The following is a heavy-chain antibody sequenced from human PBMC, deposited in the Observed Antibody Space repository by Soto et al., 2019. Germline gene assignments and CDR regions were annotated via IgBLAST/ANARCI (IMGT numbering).Heavy chain of an antibody. CDR3: AKRGSGSYFDY. CDR2: ISGSGGST. D-gene: IGHD1-26*01. V-gene: IGHV3-23*01. J-gene: IGHJ4*02. CDR1: GFTFSSYA. Sequence: EVQLLESGGGWVQPGGSLRLSCAASGFTFSSYAMNWVRQAPGKGLEWVSVISGSGGSTYYADSVKGRFSISRDSSKNTLYLQMRSLRAADKAVYYCAKRGSGSYFDYWGQGTLVTVSS.